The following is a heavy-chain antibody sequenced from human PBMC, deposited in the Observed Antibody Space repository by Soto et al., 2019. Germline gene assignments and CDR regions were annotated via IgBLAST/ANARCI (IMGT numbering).Heavy chain of an antibody. CDR2: INAGNGNT. V-gene: IGHV1-3*01. Sequence: QVQFVQSGAELKKPGASVKVSCKASGYTFTNYAMHWVRQAPGQRPEWMGWINAGNGNTKYSQKFQGRVTITRDTSARTAYVELTSLRSDDTSVYYCARAGYCSSTSCSDAVDIWGQGTLVTVSS. J-gene: IGHJ3*02. CDR3: ARAGYCSSTSCSDAVDI. CDR1: GYTFTNYA. D-gene: IGHD2-2*01.